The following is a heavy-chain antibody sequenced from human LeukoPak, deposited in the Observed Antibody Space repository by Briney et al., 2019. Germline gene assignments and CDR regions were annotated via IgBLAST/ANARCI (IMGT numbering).Heavy chain of an antibody. CDR3: ARRIDHIAGTDY. Sequence: ASVKVSCKASGYTFTGYYMHWVRQAPGQGLEWMGWINPNSGGTNYAQKFQGRVTMTRDTSISTAYMELSRLRSDDTAVYYCARRIDHIAGTDYWGQGTLVTVSS. D-gene: IGHD6-13*01. J-gene: IGHJ4*02. CDR1: GYTFTGYY. CDR2: INPNSGGT. V-gene: IGHV1-2*02.